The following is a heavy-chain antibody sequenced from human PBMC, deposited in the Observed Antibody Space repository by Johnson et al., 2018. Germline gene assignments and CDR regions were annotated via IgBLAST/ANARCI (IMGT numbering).Heavy chain of an antibody. D-gene: IGHD3-3*01. Sequence: VQLVQSGGGLVQPGGSLRLSCAASGFTFDNYAMSWVRQAPGKGLEWVSGVSGSGGSTYYADPVKGRFTISRDNSKNTLYLQMNSLRAEETAVNYCAKQRSYDFWSGMDVWGKGTTVTVSS. CDR2: VSGSGGST. CDR1: GFTFDNYA. V-gene: IGHV3-23*04. J-gene: IGHJ6*03. CDR3: AKQRSYDFWSGMDV.